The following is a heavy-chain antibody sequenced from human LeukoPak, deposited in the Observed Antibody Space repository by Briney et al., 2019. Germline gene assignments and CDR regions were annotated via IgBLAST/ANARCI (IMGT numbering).Heavy chain of an antibody. CDR2: IYYSGNI. D-gene: IGHD3-22*01. J-gene: IGHJ4*02. Sequence: AETLSLTCTVCGRSISSHYWSWTRQPRGEGRGWSGYIYYSGNINYHPSLKRRVTISVDTSKKQFSLKPSCVTAADPAMYYPARDKGEYYDSSGYLDYWGPGTLVTVSS. V-gene: IGHV4-59*11. CDR1: GRSISSHY. CDR3: ARDKGEYYDSSGYLDY.